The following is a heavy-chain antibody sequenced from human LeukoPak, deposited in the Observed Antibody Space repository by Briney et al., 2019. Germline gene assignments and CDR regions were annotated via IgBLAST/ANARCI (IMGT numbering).Heavy chain of an antibody. Sequence: SETLSLTCAVYGGSFSGYYWSWIRQPPGKGLEWIGEINHSGSTNYNPSLKSRVTISVDTSKNQFSLKLSSVTAADTAVYYCARVPKLDGYNSARWRGVDYWGQGTLVTVSS. CDR2: INHSGST. CDR3: ARVPKLDGYNSARWRGVDY. V-gene: IGHV4-34*01. CDR1: GGSFSGYY. J-gene: IGHJ4*02. D-gene: IGHD5-24*01.